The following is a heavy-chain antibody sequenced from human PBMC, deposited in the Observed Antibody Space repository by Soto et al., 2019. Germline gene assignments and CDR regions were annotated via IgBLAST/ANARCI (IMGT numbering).Heavy chain of an antibody. V-gene: IGHV4-4*02. J-gene: IGHJ4*02. CDR1: GGSITTSNW. CDR3: VRDAGGYLDY. CDR2: IYHGGNT. D-gene: IGHD2-15*01. Sequence: QVQLQESGPGLLKPSGTLSLTCEVSGGSITTSNWWSWVRQSPGGGLEWIAEIYHGGNTNYSPSLSSRLTITVDKTKNQFSLKMTSVTAADAAVYYCVRDAGGYLDYWGQGTLVTVSS.